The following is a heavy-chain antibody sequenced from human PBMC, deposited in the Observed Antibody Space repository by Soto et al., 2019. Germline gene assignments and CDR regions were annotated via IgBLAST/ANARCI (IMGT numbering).Heavy chain of an antibody. Sequence: PSETLSLTCTVSGGSISSYYWSWIRQPPGKGLEWIGYIYYSGSTNYNPSLKSRVTISVDTSKNQFSLKLSSVTAADTAVYYCARSILRGQAPVWFDYWGQGTLVTVSS. CDR2: IYYSGST. J-gene: IGHJ4*02. D-gene: IGHD2-21*01. V-gene: IGHV4-59*01. CDR1: GGSISSYY. CDR3: ARSILRGQAPVWFDY.